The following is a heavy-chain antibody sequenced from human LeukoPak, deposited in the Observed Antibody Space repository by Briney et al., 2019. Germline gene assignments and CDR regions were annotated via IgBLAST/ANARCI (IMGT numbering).Heavy chain of an antibody. V-gene: IGHV3-30*18. Sequence: GGSLRLSCAASGFTFSHYAMHWVRQAPGKGLEWVALISNDGSNQYYADSVKGRFTIPRDNSKNTLDLQMNSLSTEDTAVYYCVKDGFCSSTNCYPNHFDSWGQGTLVTVSS. CDR1: GFTFSHYA. D-gene: IGHD2-2*01. CDR3: VKDGFCSSTNCYPNHFDS. J-gene: IGHJ4*02. CDR2: ISNDGSNQ.